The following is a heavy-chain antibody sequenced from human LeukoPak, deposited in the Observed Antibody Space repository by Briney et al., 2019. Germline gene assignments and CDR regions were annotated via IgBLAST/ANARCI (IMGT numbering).Heavy chain of an antibody. J-gene: IGHJ4*02. V-gene: IGHV3-30-3*01. D-gene: IGHD1-26*01. CDR3: ARGVGFRGAFDY. Sequence: PGGSLRLSCVTSGFIFNTYTMHWVRQAPGKGLEWVALISYDGSIKYYADSLKGRFTISRDNSKNTLYLQMNSLRTEDTAVFYCARGVGFRGAFDYCGQGTLVTVSS. CDR1: GFIFNTYT. CDR2: ISYDGSIK.